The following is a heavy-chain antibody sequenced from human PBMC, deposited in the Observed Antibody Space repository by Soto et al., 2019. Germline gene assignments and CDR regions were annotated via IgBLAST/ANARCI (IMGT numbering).Heavy chain of an antibody. CDR3: EREKTINGGVIIPFDY. CDR2: TYYRSRWFN. J-gene: IGHJ4*02. Sequence: PSQTLSLTCAISGDSVSSNSATWDWIRQSPSRGLEWLGRTYYRSRWFNDYAGSVKGRITINPDTSNNQFSLQLNSVTPEDTAVYYCEREKTINGGVIIPFDYWGKETLVTVPS. D-gene: IGHD3-10*01. CDR1: GDSVSSNSAT. V-gene: IGHV6-1*01.